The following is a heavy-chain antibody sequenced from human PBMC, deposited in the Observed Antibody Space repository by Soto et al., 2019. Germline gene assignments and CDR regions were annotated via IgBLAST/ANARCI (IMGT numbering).Heavy chain of an antibody. CDR3: AKLVVPAAMWGWFDP. CDR2: ISGSGGST. CDR1: GFTFSSYA. J-gene: IGHJ5*02. Sequence: PGGSLRLSCAASGFTFSSYAMNWVRQAPGKGLEWVSFISGSGGSTYYADSVKGRFTISRDNPKNTLSLQMNSLRAEDTAVYYCAKLVVPAAMWGWFDPWGQGTLVTVSS. V-gene: IGHV3-23*01. D-gene: IGHD2-2*01.